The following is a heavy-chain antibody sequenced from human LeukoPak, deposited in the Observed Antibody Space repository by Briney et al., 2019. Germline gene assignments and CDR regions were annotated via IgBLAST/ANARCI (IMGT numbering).Heavy chain of an antibody. CDR3: ARDLGRSWLQHVL. Sequence: SESLSLTCTVSGGSISSGGYYWSWIRQHPGKGLVSIGYIYYSGSTYYNSSLKRRATTSVDTPKNQFSLKLSSVTAADTAVYYCARDLGRSWLQHVLWGQRNLCTVSP. J-gene: IGHJ4*02. CDR1: GGSISSGGYY. D-gene: IGHD7-27*01. CDR2: IYYSGST. V-gene: IGHV4-31*03.